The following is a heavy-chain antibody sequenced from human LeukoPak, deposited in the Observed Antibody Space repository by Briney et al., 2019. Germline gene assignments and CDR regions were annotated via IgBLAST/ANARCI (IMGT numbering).Heavy chain of an antibody. CDR1: GGSISSYC. CDR3: ARGGGGGRYDFWSGYS. J-gene: IGHJ4*02. Sequence: SETLSLTCTVSGGSISSYCWSWIRQPPGKGLEWIGYIYYSGSTNYNPSLKSRVTISVDTSKSQFSLKLSSVTAADTAVYYCARGGGGGRYDFWSGYSWGQGTLVTVSS. CDR2: IYYSGST. D-gene: IGHD3-3*01. V-gene: IGHV4-59*01.